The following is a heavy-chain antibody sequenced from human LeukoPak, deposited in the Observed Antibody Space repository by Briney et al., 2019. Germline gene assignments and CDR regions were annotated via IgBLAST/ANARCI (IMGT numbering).Heavy chain of an antibody. CDR2: IYSGENT. CDR1: GFTFSSYA. J-gene: IGHJ6*02. Sequence: GGSLRLSCVVSGFTFSSYAMSWVRQAPGKGLEWVSGIYSGENTYYADSVKGRFTISRDNSKNTLYLQMNSLRAEDTAVYYCARAPPTVTKHGMDVWGQGTTVTVS. CDR3: ARAPPTVTKHGMDV. V-gene: IGHV3-53*01. D-gene: IGHD4-17*01.